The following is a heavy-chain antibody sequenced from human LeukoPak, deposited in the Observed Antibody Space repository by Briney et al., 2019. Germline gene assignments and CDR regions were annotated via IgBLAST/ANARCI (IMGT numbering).Heavy chain of an antibody. D-gene: IGHD3-22*01. CDR3: ARDDDYYDSSGNYKFDY. CDR2: IEQDGSGK. V-gene: IGHV3-7*01. J-gene: IGHJ4*02. Sequence: PGGSLRLSCAASGFAFNTYWMSWVRQTPGKGLEWVANIEQDGSGKHYVDSVKGRFTIPRDNAKNSLYLQMNSLRAEDTAVYYCARDDDYYDSSGNYKFDYWGQGTLVTVSS. CDR1: GFAFNTYW.